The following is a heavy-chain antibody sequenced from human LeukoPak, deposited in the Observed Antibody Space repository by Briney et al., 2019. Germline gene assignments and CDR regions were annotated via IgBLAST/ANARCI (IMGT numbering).Heavy chain of an antibody. CDR1: GGSISSYY. J-gene: IGHJ4*02. CDR3: ARGSSSSHHPALS. V-gene: IGHV4-59*01. Sequence: PSETLSLTCTVSGGSISSYYWSWIRQPPGTGLEWIGYIYYSGSTNYNPSLKSRVTISVDTSKNQFSLKLSSVTAADTALYYCARGSSSSHHPALSWGQGTLVTVSS. D-gene: IGHD6-13*01. CDR2: IYYSGST.